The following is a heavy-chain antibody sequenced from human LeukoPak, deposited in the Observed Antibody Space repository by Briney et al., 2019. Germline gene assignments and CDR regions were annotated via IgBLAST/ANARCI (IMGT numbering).Heavy chain of an antibody. V-gene: IGHV4-59*01. J-gene: IGHJ4*02. CDR1: GGSISSYY. CDR3: ARGQWLPVFDF. CDR2: IYYSGST. Sequence: NPSETLSLTCTVSGGSISSYYWSWIRQPPGKGLEWIGYIYYSGSTNYNPSLKSRVTISVDTSKNQFSLKLSSVTAADTAVYYCARGQWLPVFDFWGQGTLVTVSS. D-gene: IGHD3-22*01.